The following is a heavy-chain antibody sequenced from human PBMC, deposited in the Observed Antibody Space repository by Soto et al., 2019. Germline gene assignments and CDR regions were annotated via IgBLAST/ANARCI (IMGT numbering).Heavy chain of an antibody. Sequence: EVQLVESGGGLIQPGGSLRLSCAASGFTVSSTFMMWVRQAPGKGLEWVSSLYRGGSSYYADAVEGRFIVSRDSPENTLYLQMNSLRGDDTAVYYCARARVEVPAHPRLDAFDLWGPGTVVAVSS. CDR2: LYRGGSS. CDR1: GFTVSSTF. J-gene: IGHJ3*01. V-gene: IGHV3-53*01. CDR3: ARARVEVPAHPRLDAFDL.